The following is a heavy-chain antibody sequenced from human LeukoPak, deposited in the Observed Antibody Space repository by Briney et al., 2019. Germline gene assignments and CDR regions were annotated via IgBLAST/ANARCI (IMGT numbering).Heavy chain of an antibody. J-gene: IGHJ5*02. CDR1: GYTFTGYY. CDR3: ARVENPYSSSWYGHRWFDP. CDR2: INPNSGGT. Sequence: GASVKVSCKASGYTFTGYYMHWVRQAPGQGLEWMGWINPNSGGTNYAQKFQGRVTMTRDTSISTAYMELSRLRSDDTAVYYCARVENPYSSSWYGHRWFDPWGQGTLVTVSS. V-gene: IGHV1-2*02. D-gene: IGHD6-13*01.